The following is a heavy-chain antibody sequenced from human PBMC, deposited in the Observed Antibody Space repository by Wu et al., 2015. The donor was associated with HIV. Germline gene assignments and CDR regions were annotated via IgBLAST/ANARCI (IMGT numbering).Heavy chain of an antibody. CDR1: GYTFTSYG. CDR2: IIPVFGTA. J-gene: IGHJ6*02. CDR3: ARHDRFHTSGFKVQFYYNGMDV. D-gene: IGHD3-3*01. Sequence: QVQLVQSGAEVKKPGASVKVSCKASGYTFTSYGISWVRQAPGQGLEWMGRIIPVFGTANFAQKFQGRVTIIADESTSTAYMELSSLRSEDTAVYYCARHDRFHTSGFKVQFYYNGMDVWGQGTTVTVSS. V-gene: IGHV1-69*13.